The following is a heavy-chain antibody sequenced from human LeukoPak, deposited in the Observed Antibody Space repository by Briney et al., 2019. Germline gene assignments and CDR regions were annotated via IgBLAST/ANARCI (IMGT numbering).Heavy chain of an antibody. CDR2: ISGSGGST. CDR1: GFTFSSYS. J-gene: IGHJ4*02. CDR3: AKDLGATGY. V-gene: IGHV3-23*01. Sequence: PGGSLRLSCAASGFTFSSYSMSWVRQAPGKGLEWVSVISGSGGSTYYADSVKGRFTISRGNSKNTVYLQMNSLRAGDRAVYYCAKDLGATGYWGQGALVTVS. D-gene: IGHD1-26*01.